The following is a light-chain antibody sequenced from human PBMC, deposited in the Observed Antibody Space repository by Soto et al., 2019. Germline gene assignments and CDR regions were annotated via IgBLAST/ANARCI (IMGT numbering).Light chain of an antibody. Sequence: QSALTQPASVSGSPGQSITISRTGTSNDVGSYDLVSWYQQLPGKAPKLMVYAATKRPSGISSRFSGSKSGSTASLTITGLQAEDEGDYYCFSYAGSSAFVFGSGTQLTVL. CDR3: FSYAGSSAFV. CDR1: SNDVGSYDL. J-gene: IGLJ1*01. CDR2: AAT. V-gene: IGLV2-23*01.